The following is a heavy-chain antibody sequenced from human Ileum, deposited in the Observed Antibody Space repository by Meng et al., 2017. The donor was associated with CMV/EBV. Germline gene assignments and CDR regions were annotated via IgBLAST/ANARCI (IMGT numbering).Heavy chain of an antibody. J-gene: IGHJ4*02. CDR3: AKDYYYGSGSYFQYYFDY. D-gene: IGHD3-10*01. CDR1: GLSPSIYG. CDR2: ISGSGGST. V-gene: IGHV3-23*01. Sequence: GGSLRLSCVGSGLSPSIYGINWVRQAPGKGLEWVSAISGSGGSTYYADSVKGRFTISRDNSKNTLYLQMNSLRAEDTAVYYCAKDYYYGSGSYFQYYFDYWGQGTLVTVSS.